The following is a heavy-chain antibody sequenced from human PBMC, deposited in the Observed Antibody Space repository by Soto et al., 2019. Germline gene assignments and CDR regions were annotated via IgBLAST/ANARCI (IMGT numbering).Heavy chain of an antibody. D-gene: IGHD5-18*01. J-gene: IGHJ4*02. CDR1: GGCVSRRNYY. Sequence: PSETLSLTCHVSGGCVSRRNYYWSLIRQPQREGLEWIGYIFYTGSVYFNPSLMSRVTMSLDSSKNQFSLNLNSVTAADTAGYFCASELSGYRYRPGAVYRGQRILSTVST. V-gene: IGHV4-30-4*01. CDR3: ASELSGYRYRPGAVY. CDR2: IFYTGSV.